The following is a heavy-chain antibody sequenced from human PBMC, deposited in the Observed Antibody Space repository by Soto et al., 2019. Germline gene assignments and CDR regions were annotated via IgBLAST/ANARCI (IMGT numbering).Heavy chain of an antibody. CDR2: MNPNSGNT. Sequence: QVQLVQSGAEVKKPGASVKVSCKASGYTFTSYDINWVRQATGRGLEWMGWMNPNSGNTGYAQKFQGRVTMTRNTSISTAYMELSSLRSEDTAVYYCARGRNWKAVRWYGMDVWGQGTTVTVSS. V-gene: IGHV1-8*01. J-gene: IGHJ6*02. D-gene: IGHD1-1*01. CDR3: ARGRNWKAVRWYGMDV. CDR1: GYTFTSYD.